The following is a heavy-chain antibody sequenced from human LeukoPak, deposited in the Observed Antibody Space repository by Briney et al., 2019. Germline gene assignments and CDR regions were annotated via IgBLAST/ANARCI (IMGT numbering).Heavy chain of an antibody. D-gene: IGHD4-23*01. Sequence: PGGSLRLSCAASGFTFSDYYMSWIRQAPGKGLEWVAFIRYDGSNKYYADSVKGRFTISRDNSKNTLYVQMNSLRAEDTAVYYCARGANGGNSGYYYYGMDVWGQGTTVTVSS. CDR2: IRYDGSNK. CDR1: GFTFSDYY. CDR3: ARGANGGNSGYYYYGMDV. J-gene: IGHJ6*02. V-gene: IGHV3-30*02.